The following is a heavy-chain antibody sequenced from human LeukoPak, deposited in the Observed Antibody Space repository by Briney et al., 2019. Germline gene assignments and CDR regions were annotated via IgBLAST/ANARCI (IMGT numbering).Heavy chain of an antibody. Sequence: QPGGSLRLSCAVSGITLSNYGMGWVRQAPGKGLEWVAGLSGSGGGTNYADSVQGRFTISRDNPKNTLYLQMNSLRAEDTAVYFCAKRGVVIRVFLVGFHKEAYYFDSWGQGALVTVSS. J-gene: IGHJ4*02. CDR3: AKRGVVIRVFLVGFHKEAYYFDS. D-gene: IGHD3-10*01. CDR1: GITLSNYG. V-gene: IGHV3-23*01. CDR2: LSGSGGGT.